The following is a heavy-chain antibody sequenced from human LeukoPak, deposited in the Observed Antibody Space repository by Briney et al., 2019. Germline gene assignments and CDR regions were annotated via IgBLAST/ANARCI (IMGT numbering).Heavy chain of an antibody. Sequence: QPGGSLRLSCAASEFTFSSYAMHWVRQAPGKGLEWVALVSYDGSDKYYADSVKGRFTISRDNSKNTLYLQMNSLRGEDTAVYCCAKAHLLDWLLPFDYWGQGTLVTVSS. D-gene: IGHD3/OR15-3a*01. CDR2: VSYDGSDK. CDR1: EFTFSSYA. CDR3: AKAHLLDWLLPFDY. V-gene: IGHV3-30*18. J-gene: IGHJ4*02.